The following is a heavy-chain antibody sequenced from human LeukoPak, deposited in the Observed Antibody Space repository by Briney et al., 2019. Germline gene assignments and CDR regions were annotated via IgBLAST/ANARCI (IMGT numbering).Heavy chain of an antibody. V-gene: IGHV4-34*01. CDR1: GGSFSGYY. D-gene: IGHD4-23*01. J-gene: IGHJ4*02. Sequence: SETLSLTCAVYGGSFSGYYWSWIRQPPGKGLEWIGEINHSGSTNYNPSLKSRVTISVDTSKNQFSLKLSSVTAADTAVYYCARTDYGGNIRHFDYWGQGTLVTVSS. CDR2: INHSGST. CDR3: ARTDYGGNIRHFDY.